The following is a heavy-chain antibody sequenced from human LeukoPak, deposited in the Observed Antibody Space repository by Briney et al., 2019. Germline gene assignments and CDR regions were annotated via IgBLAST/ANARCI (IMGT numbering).Heavy chain of an antibody. V-gene: IGHV3-48*03. D-gene: IGHD6-19*01. J-gene: IGHJ4*02. CDR2: ISSSGSTI. CDR3: ARAMSSGWYMFFFDY. CDR1: GFTFSSYE. Sequence: GGSLRLSCAASGFTFSSYEMNWVRQAPGKGLEWVSYISSSGSTIYYADSVKGRFTISRDNAKNSLYLQMNSLRAEDTAVYYCARAMSSGWYMFFFDYWGQGTLVTVSS.